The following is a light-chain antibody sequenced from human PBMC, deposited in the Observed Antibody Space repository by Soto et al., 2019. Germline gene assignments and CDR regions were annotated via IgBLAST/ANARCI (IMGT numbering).Light chain of an antibody. CDR1: QGIGDT. CDR3: QQAYSFPIT. Sequence: VMTQSPATLSVSPGAGVTLSCMASQGIGDTLAWYQNKPGQTPRLLIYDTSTRATGIPDRFSGSGSGTDFTLTINSLKPEDFATYYCQQAYSFPITFGQGTRLEIK. J-gene: IGKJ5*01. CDR2: DTS. V-gene: IGKV3D-15*01.